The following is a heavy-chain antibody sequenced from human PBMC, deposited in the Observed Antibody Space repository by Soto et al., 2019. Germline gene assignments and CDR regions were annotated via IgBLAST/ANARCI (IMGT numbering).Heavy chain of an antibody. CDR3: ATDSSYYYDSSAYYSNWFDP. V-gene: IGHV4-39*01. CDR2: IFYSGST. Sequence: SETLSLTCTVSGGSISGSSDYWGWIRQPPGKGLEWIGSIFYSGSTYYNPSPKSRVTLSVDKSKNKFSLKLTSVTAADTSVYYCATDSSYYYDSSAYYSNWFDPWGQGMLVTVSS. J-gene: IGHJ5*02. CDR1: GGSISGSSDY. D-gene: IGHD3-22*01.